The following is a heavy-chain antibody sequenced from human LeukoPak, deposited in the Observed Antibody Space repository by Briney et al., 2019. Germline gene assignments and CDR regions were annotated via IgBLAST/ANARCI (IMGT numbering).Heavy chain of an antibody. CDR1: GGSISSGNYY. CDR2: IHYSGTT. Sequence: SETLSLTCTVSGGSISSGNYYWGWIRQPPGKGLDWIASIHYSGTTYYNPSLKSRVTISVDTSKNHFSLKLSSVTAADTAVYYCARDNYDYVWGSYRLDYWGQGTLVTVSS. V-gene: IGHV4-39*02. CDR3: ARDNYDYVWGSYRLDY. D-gene: IGHD3-16*02. J-gene: IGHJ4*02.